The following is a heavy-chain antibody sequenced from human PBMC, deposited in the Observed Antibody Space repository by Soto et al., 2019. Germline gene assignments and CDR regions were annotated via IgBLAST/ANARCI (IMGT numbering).Heavy chain of an antibody. CDR1: GGTFSSHS. CDR3: AREVGYGDFSAALLD. Sequence: VQLMQSGAEVKQPGSSVKVSCKASGGTFSSHSINWVRQAPGQGLEWMGGIITLFGTANYAQNFQGRVTITADKSTSSAYMELNSLRSDDTAVYYCAREVGYGDFSAALLDWGQGTLVTVYS. J-gene: IGHJ4*02. CDR2: IITLFGTA. V-gene: IGHV1-69*06. D-gene: IGHD4-17*01.